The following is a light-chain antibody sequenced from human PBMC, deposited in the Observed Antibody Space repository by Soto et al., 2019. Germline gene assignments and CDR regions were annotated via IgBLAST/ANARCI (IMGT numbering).Light chain of an antibody. CDR1: TSNIGNNY. J-gene: IGLJ2*01. CDR3: ATWDSSLSAAY. CDR2: DNN. Sequence: QSVLTQPPSVSAAPGQRVTISCSGGTSNIGNNYVSWYQQLPGTAPKLLIYDNNNRPSGIPDRFSGSKSGTSATLAITGLHTGDEADYYCATWDSSLSAAYFGGGTQLTVL. V-gene: IGLV1-51*01.